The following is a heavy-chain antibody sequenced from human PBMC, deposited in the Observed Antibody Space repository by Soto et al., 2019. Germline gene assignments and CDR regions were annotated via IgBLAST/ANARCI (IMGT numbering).Heavy chain of an antibody. CDR1: GFTFSNAW. J-gene: IGHJ2*01. CDR3: SKTVTPGGYWYFDL. Sequence: EVQLVESGGGLVKPGGSLRLSCAASGFTFSNAWMNWVRQAPGKGLEWVGRIKTETDGGTTDYAAPVKGSFTISRDDSKNTLCLQRISLKTEDTAVYYWSKTVTPGGYWYFDLWGRGSLVTVSS. CDR2: IKTETDGGTT. V-gene: IGHV3-15*01. D-gene: IGHD4-17*01.